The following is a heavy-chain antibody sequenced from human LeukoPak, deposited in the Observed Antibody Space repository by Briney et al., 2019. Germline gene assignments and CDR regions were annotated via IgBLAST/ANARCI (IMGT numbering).Heavy chain of an antibody. CDR3: ARHGSSYYDILTGYLYYFDY. V-gene: IGHV4-59*08. J-gene: IGHJ4*02. CDR1: GYTFTNYG. Sequence: SCKASGYTFTNYGISWIRQPPGKGLEWIGYIYYSGSTNYNPSLKSRVTISVDTSKNQFSLKLSSVTAADTAVYYCARHGSSYYDILTGYLYYFDYWGQGTLVTVSS. D-gene: IGHD3-9*01. CDR2: IYYSGST.